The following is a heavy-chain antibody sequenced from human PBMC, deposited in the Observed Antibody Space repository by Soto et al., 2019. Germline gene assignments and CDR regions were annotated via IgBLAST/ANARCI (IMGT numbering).Heavy chain of an antibody. J-gene: IGHJ4*02. V-gene: IGHV3-30*18. CDR2: ILYDGSNQ. CDR1: GFTFDIYG. Sequence: PGGSLRLSCAASGFTFDIYGMHWVRQPPDKGLEWVALILYDGSNQYYADSVKGRFTISRDNSKNTLFLQMNSLRADDTAVYYCAKDQASGQGSFDSWGQGTLVTVSS. CDR3: AKDQASGQGSFDS.